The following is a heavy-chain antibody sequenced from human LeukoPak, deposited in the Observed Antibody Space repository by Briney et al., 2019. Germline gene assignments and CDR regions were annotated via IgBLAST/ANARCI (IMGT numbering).Heavy chain of an antibody. J-gene: IGHJ3*02. CDR3: ARDPSGYHDAFDI. V-gene: IGHV4-4*07. CDR2: IYTSGST. Sequence: SETLSLTCTVSGGSISSYYWSWIRQPAGKGLEWIGRIYTSGSTNYNPSLKSRVTISVDTSKNQFSLKPSSVTAADTAVYYCARDPSGYHDAFDIWGQGTMVTVSS. D-gene: IGHD3-22*01. CDR1: GGSISSYY.